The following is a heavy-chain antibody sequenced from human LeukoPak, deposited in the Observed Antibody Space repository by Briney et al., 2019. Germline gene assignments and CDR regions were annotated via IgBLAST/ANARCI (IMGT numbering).Heavy chain of an antibody. V-gene: IGHV4-59*01. Sequence: SETLSLTCTVSGGSISSYYWSWIRQPPGKGLEWIGYISYSGSTNYNPSLKSRVTISLDSSKNQFSLRLSSVTPADTAAYYCASLPIDSSTGTFGWFDPWGQGTLVTVSS. D-gene: IGHD1-14*01. CDR1: GGSISSYY. CDR2: ISYSGST. J-gene: IGHJ5*02. CDR3: ASLPIDSSTGTFGWFDP.